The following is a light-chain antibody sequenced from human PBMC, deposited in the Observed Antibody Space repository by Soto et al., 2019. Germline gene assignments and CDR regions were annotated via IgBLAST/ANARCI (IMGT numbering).Light chain of an antibody. CDR3: QQYNSYSPET. J-gene: IGKJ3*01. V-gene: IGKV1-5*03. CDR1: QSISSW. CDR2: KAP. Sequence: DIQMTQSPSTLSAPVGDRVTITCRASQSISSWLAWYQQKPGKAPKLLIYKAPSLESGVPSRLCGSGSGTEFSLTISSLQPDDFAAYYCQQYNSYSPETFGPGTKVDIK.